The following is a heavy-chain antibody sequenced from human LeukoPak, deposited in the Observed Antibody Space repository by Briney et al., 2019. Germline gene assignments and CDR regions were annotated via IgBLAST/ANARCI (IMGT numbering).Heavy chain of an antibody. V-gene: IGHV3-21*01. CDR2: ISSSSSYI. D-gene: IGHD1-7*01. CDR3: ANVFDAGELDFDY. Sequence: GGSLRLSCAASGFTFSSYSMNWVRQAPGKGLEWVSSISSSSSYIYYADSVKGRFTISRDNAKNSLYLQMNSLRAEDTAMYYCANVFDAGELDFDYWGQGTLVTVSS. CDR1: GFTFSSYS. J-gene: IGHJ4*02.